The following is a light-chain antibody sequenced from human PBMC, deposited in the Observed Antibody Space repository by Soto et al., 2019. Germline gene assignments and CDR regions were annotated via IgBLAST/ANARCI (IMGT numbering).Light chain of an antibody. Sequence: DIQMTQSPSSLPASVGDRVTIICRASQGTRNDLGWYQQKPGKAPKRLIYAASSLDGGVPSRFSGSGTGTEFTLTLSSPQRDYFATYYCLQPDTSPYPLGQGTKLDIK. CDR2: AAS. CDR1: QGTRND. V-gene: IGKV1-17*01. J-gene: IGKJ2*01. CDR3: LQPDTSPYP.